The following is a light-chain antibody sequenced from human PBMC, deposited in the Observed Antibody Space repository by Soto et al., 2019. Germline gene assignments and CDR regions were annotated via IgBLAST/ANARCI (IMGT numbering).Light chain of an antibody. CDR1: QSISSW. CDR2: DAS. J-gene: IGKJ1*01. Sequence: GDRVTITCRASQSISSWLAWYQQKPGKAPKLLIYDASSLESGVPSRFSGSGSGTEFTLTFSSLQADDFATYYCQQYNSYWTFGQGTKVEIK. V-gene: IGKV1-5*01. CDR3: QQYNSYWT.